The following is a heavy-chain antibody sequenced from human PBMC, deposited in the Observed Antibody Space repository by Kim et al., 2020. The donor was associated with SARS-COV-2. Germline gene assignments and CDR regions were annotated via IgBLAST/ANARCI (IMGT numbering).Heavy chain of an antibody. V-gene: IGHV3-73*01. CDR2: IKNKADRHAT. J-gene: IGHJ3*02. CDR3: TRLDDGFDI. CDR1: GFRFSDSA. Sequence: GGSLRLSCAASGFRFSDSAMHWVRQASGKGLEWVGRIKNKADRHATAYAVSVKDRFTISRDDSKNTAYLQMSSLKTEDTAVYYCTRLDDGFDIWGQGTMVTVSS.